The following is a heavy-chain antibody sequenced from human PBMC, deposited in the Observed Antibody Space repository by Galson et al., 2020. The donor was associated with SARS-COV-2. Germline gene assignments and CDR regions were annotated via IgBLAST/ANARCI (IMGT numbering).Heavy chain of an antibody. J-gene: IGHJ4*02. CDR1: GFIFSSYE. CDR2: ISPSGEHV. V-gene: IGHV3-48*03. CDR3: ARRLRRYFDY. Sequence: GGSLRLSCAASGFIFSSYEMNWVRQAPGKGLEWISTISPSGEHVWCPDSVKGRFTISRDNARNSVYLQMNSLRAEDTAVYYCARRLRRYFDYWGQGALVTVSS. D-gene: IGHD6-25*01.